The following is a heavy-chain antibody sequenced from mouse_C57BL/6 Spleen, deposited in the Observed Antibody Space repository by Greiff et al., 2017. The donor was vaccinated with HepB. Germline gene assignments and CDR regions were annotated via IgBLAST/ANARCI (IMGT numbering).Heavy chain of an antibody. CDR1: GYAFSSSW. V-gene: IGHV1-82*01. Sequence: VQVVESGPELVKPGASVKISCKASGYAFSSSWMNWVKQRPGKGLEWIGRIYPGDGDTNYNGKFKGKATLTADKSSSITYMQLSSLTSEDSAVYFCARSYDGYAMDYWGQGTSVTVSS. CDR2: IYPGDGDT. D-gene: IGHD2-12*01. J-gene: IGHJ4*01. CDR3: ARSYDGYAMDY.